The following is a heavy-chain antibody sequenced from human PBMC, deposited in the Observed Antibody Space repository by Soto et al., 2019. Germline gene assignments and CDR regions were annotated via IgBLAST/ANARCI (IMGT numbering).Heavy chain of an antibody. CDR2: ISYDGSNK. CDR1: GFTFSSYG. J-gene: IGHJ6*02. V-gene: IGHV3-30*18. D-gene: IGHD2-2*01. CDR3: AKNSEAYCVSASCYYGIDV. Sequence: QVQLVESGGGVVQPGRSLRLSCVASGFTFSSYGMHWVRQAPGKGLEWMALISYDGSNKYYADSVKGRFTISRDNSKNTLSLQMNSLRAEDTAVYYCAKNSEAYCVSASCYYGIDVWGQGTTVTVFS.